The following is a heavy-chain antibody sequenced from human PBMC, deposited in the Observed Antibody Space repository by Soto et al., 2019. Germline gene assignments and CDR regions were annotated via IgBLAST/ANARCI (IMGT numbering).Heavy chain of an antibody. J-gene: IGHJ4*02. CDR3: TTYSGAAFEY. CDR2: IRSKSDGGTT. D-gene: IGHD1-26*01. Sequence: GGSLRLSCVASGLTFNNAWMNWVRQAPGKGLEWVGRIRSKSDGGTTDYAAPVKGRFTIPRDDSKNTVDLQMSSLKTEDTAIYYCTTYSGAAFEYWGQGALVTVSS. CDR1: GLTFNNAW. V-gene: IGHV3-15*01.